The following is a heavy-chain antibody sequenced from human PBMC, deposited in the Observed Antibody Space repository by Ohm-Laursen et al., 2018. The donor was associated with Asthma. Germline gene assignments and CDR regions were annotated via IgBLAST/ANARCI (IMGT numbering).Heavy chain of an antibody. CDR1: GGSIGSDDYY. J-gene: IGHJ6*02. V-gene: IGHV4-30-4*01. CDR3: ARDNRKSRYYYGSGSYSYYYGMGV. D-gene: IGHD3-10*01. CDR2: IHHRVST. Sequence: TLSLTCTVSGGSIGSDDYYWSWIPQPPGKGLGWVGYIHHRVSTYYSPSLKSRVTISRDTSKNQFSLKLSFVTAADTAVYYCARDNRKSRYYYGSGSYSYYYGMGVWGQGTTVTVSS.